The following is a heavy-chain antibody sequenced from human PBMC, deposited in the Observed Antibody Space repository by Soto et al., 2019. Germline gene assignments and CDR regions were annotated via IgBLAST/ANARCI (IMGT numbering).Heavy chain of an antibody. CDR1: VYTFTSYD. J-gene: IGHJ6*02. Sequence: QVQLVQSGAEVKKPGASVKVSCKASVYTFTSYDINWVRQATGQGLEWMGWMNHNSGNTGYAQKFQGRVSMIRNTSKCTAYMDLSRLRSEETALYYCASYNQRGYYGMDVWVQGTPVTVSS. D-gene: IGHD1-20*01. CDR3: ASYNQRGYYGMDV. V-gene: IGHV1-8*01. CDR2: MNHNSGNT.